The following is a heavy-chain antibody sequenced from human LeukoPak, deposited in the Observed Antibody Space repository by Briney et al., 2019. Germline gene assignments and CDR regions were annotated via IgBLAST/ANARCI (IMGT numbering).Heavy chain of an antibody. CDR1: GFTFRSYD. CDR2: VGISGDT. V-gene: IGHV3-13*01. CDR3: DY. D-gene: IGHD6-19*01. Sequence: GGSLRLSCAASGFTFRSYDMHWVRQVTGKGLEWVSAVGISGDTYYAGSVKGRFTISRENAKNSLYLHCVRGGIQVSGIDEIDYWGQGTLVTVSS. J-gene: IGHJ4*02.